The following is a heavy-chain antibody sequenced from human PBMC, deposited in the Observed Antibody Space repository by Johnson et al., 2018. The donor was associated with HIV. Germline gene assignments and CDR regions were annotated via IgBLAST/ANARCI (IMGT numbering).Heavy chain of an antibody. V-gene: IGHV3-20*04. CDR2: INWNGGST. Sequence: VQLVESGGGVVQPGRSLRLSCAASGFTFSSYAMHWVRQAPGKGLEWVSGINWNGGSTGYADSVKGRLTISRENAKNSLYLQMNSLRAGDTAGDYCARVMGIGVGGRESGAFDIWGQGTMVTVSS. D-gene: IGHD3-10*01. J-gene: IGHJ3*02. CDR3: ARVMGIGVGGRESGAFDI. CDR1: GFTFSSYA.